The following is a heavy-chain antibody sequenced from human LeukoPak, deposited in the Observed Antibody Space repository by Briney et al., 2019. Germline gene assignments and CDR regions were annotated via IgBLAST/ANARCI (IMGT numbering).Heavy chain of an antibody. CDR1: GFTFSNYG. Sequence: GGSLRLSRAASGFTFSNYGMSWVRQAPGKGLEWVSGISGSGGTTYYADSVKGRFTISRDNSKNTLYLQMSSLRAEDTAVYYCAKGGALYSSGWYTHYYYYYMDVWGKGTTVTISS. CDR2: ISGSGGTT. CDR3: AKGGALYSSGWYTHYYYYYMDV. D-gene: IGHD6-19*01. J-gene: IGHJ6*03. V-gene: IGHV3-23*01.